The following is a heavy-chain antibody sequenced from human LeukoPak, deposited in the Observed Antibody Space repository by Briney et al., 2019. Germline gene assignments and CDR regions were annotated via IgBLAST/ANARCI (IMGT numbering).Heavy chain of an antibody. CDR2: IRYDGLDK. Sequence: TGGSLRLSCAASGFTLSTYGMHWVRQAPGKGLEWLSFIRYDGLDKYFADSVKGRFTISRDNSKNTQSLQMNSLRAEDTALYYCVKDQGGATQAFDIWGQGTMITVSS. D-gene: IGHD1-26*01. CDR1: GFTLSTYG. CDR3: VKDQGGATQAFDI. V-gene: IGHV3-30*02. J-gene: IGHJ3*02.